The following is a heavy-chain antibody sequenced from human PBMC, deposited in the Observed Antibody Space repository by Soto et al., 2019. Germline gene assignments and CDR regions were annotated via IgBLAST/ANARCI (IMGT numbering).Heavy chain of an antibody. V-gene: IGHV3-9*01. CDR2: ISWNSGSI. Sequence: EVQLVESGGGLVQPGRSLRLSCAASGFTFDDYAMHWVRQAPGKGLEWVSGISWNSGSIGYADSVKGRFTISRDNAKNSLYLQMNSLRAEDTALYYCAKDQREQWLADACDIWGQGTMVTVSS. D-gene: IGHD6-19*01. J-gene: IGHJ3*02. CDR1: GFTFDDYA. CDR3: AKDQREQWLADACDI.